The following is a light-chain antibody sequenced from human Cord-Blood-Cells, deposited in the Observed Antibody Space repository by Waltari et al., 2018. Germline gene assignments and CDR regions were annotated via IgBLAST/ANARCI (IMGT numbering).Light chain of an antibody. CDR3: SSYTSSSTVV. J-gene: IGLJ2*01. CDR1: NRDVGGYNY. V-gene: IGLV2-14*01. CDR2: DVS. Sequence: QSALTQPASVSGSPGQSITIPCTGTNRDVGGYNYVSWYQQHPGNAPKLMIYDVSNRPSGVSNRFSGSKSGNTASLTISGLQAEDEADYYCSSYTSSSTVVFGGGTKLTVL.